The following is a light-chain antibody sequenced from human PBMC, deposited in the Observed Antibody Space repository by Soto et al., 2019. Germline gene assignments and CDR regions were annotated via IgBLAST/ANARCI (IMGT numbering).Light chain of an antibody. CDR1: SSDVGGHNY. Sequence: HSVLTQPASGSGSPGQAITISCTGTSSDVGGHNYVSWYQQFPGNAPKLIIFEVTNRPSGVSNRFSASKSGNTASLTISGLQAEDGADYYCSSYTTRSTYVFGTGTKVTVL. CDR2: EVT. V-gene: IGLV2-14*01. J-gene: IGLJ1*01. CDR3: SSYTTRSTYV.